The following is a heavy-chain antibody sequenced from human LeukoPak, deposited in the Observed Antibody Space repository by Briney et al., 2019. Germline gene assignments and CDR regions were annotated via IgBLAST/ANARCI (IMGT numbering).Heavy chain of an antibody. J-gene: IGHJ4*02. CDR2: IYYRGTT. Sequence: PSQTLSLTCTVSGGSISSGDHYWSWIRQPPGKGLEWIGYIYYRGTTEYNPSLKSQVTLSVDTSKNQFSLKVNSVTAADTAVYYCARVYYGSGSLYYFDHWGQGTLVTVSS. CDR3: ARVYYGSGSLYYFDH. D-gene: IGHD3-10*01. V-gene: IGHV4-30-4*01. CDR1: GGSISSGDHY.